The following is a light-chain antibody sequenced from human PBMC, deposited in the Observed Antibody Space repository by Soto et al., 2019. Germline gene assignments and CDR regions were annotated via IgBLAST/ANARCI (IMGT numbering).Light chain of an antibody. Sequence: ETVLTQSPGTLSLSPGERATLSCRASQSVRSRYLAWYQQKPGQAPRLLISGASSRATGIPDRFSGSGSGKDFTLTVSRLEPEDFALYYCQQYGNSPITFGQGTRLEIK. CDR3: QQYGNSPIT. CDR2: GAS. CDR1: QSVRSRY. J-gene: IGKJ5*01. V-gene: IGKV3-20*01.